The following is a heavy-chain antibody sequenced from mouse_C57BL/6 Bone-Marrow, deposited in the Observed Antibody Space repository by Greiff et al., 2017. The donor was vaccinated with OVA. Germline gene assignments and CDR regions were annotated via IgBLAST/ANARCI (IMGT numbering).Heavy chain of an antibody. CDR1: GYTFTSYW. D-gene: IGHD1-1*01. V-gene: IGHV1-50*01. CDR2: IDPSDSYT. CDR3: VRALTVPYYAMDY. J-gene: IGHJ4*01. Sequence: QVQLQQSGAELVKPGASVKLSCKASGYTFTSYWMQWVKQRPGQGLEWIGEIDPSDSYTNYNQKFKGKATLTVDTSSSTAYMQLSSLTSEDSAVYYCVRALTVPYYAMDYWGQGTSVTVSS.